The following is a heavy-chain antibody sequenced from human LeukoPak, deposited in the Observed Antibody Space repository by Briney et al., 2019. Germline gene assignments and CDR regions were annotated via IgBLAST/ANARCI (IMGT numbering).Heavy chain of an antibody. D-gene: IGHD5-18*01. V-gene: IGHV3-30*18. Sequence: PGGSLRLSCAASGFTFSSYGMHWVRQAPGKGLEWVAVISYDGSNKYYADSVKGRFTISRDNSKNTLYLQMNSLRDEDTAVYYCAKEGVEYSYGYYLDYWGQGTLVTVSS. CDR3: AKEGVEYSYGYYLDY. CDR1: GFTFSSYG. CDR2: ISYDGSNK. J-gene: IGHJ4*02.